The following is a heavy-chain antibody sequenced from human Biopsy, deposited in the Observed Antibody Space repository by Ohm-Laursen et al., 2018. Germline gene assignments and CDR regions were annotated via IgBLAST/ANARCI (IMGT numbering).Heavy chain of an antibody. CDR1: GFSLSARGMC. Sequence: TQPLPLTCSFSGFSLSARGMCVSWIRQAPGKALEWLARVDWNDYKDYSASLQTKLSISKDTSNDQVVLTANNVDPADTATYYCARTPILIVSAGLVYRHRRHLQGMDVWGQGIAVTVS. V-gene: IGHV2-70*11. CDR3: ARTPILIVSAGLVYRHRRHLQGMDV. D-gene: IGHD6-13*01. J-gene: IGHJ6*02. CDR2: VDWNDYK.